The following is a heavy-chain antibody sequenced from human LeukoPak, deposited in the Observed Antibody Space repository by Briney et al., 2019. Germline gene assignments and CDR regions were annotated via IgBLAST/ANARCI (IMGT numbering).Heavy chain of an antibody. CDR2: IYHSGST. V-gene: IGHV4-38-2*02. CDR1: GYSISSGYY. D-gene: IGHD1-7*01. Sequence: PSETLSLTCTVSGYSISSGYYWGWIRQPPGKGLEWIGSIYHSGSTYYNPSLKSRVTISVDTSKNQFSLKLSSVTAADTAVYYCARRRTFFDYWGQGTLVTVSS. CDR3: ARRRTFFDY. J-gene: IGHJ4*02.